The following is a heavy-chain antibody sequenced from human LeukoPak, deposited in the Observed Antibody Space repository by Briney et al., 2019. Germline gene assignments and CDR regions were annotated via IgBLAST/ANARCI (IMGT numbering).Heavy chain of an antibody. J-gene: IGHJ4*02. CDR1: GYTFTGYY. Sequence: GASVKVSCKASGYTFTGYYMYWVRQAPGQGLEWMGWINPNSGGTNYAQKFQGRVTMTRDTSISTAYMELSRLKSDDTAVYYCARSAYCGGDCFQPYWGQGTLVTVSS. D-gene: IGHD2-21*02. CDR2: INPNSGGT. CDR3: ARSAYCGGDCFQPY. V-gene: IGHV1-2*02.